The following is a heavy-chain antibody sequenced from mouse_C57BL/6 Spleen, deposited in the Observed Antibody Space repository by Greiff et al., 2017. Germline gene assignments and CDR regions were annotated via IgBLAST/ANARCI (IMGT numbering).Heavy chain of an antibody. V-gene: IGHV1-7*01. D-gene: IGHD2-4*01. CDR1: GYTFTSYW. Sequence: QVQLKQSGAELAKPGASVKLSCKASGYTFTSYWMHWVKQRPGQGLEWIGYITPSSGYTKYNQKFKDKATLTADKSSSTAYMQLSSLTYEDSAVYYCAGFYDYDVNYAMDYWGQGTSVTVSS. CDR2: ITPSSGYT. J-gene: IGHJ4*01. CDR3: AGFYDYDVNYAMDY.